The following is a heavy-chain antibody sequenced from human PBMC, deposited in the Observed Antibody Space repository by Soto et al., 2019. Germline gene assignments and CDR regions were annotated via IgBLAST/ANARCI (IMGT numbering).Heavy chain of an antibody. V-gene: IGHV3-23*01. CDR1: GFIFTDYA. CDR3: AKELTSTWFPLVH. CDR2: ISGSGGST. D-gene: IGHD6-13*01. Sequence: GWSLRLSCATSGFIFTDYAISWVRQAPGKGLEWVSSISGSGGSTFYADSVKGRFTISSDNFKRTVFLQMNSLRAEDTALYYCAKELTSTWFPLVHWGQGTLVTVS. J-gene: IGHJ4*02.